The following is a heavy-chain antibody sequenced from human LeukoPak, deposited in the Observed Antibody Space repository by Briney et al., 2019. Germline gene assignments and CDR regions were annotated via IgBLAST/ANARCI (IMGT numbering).Heavy chain of an antibody. CDR3: ARHDILTGGGTFDP. CDR1: GYTFTSYG. J-gene: IGHJ5*02. D-gene: IGHD3-9*01. V-gene: IGHV1-18*01. Sequence: ASVKVSCKASGYTFTSYGISWVRQAPGQGLEWMGWISTYNGNPRYAQKVHGRVTMTTDTSTSTAYMELRSLRSDDTAVYYCARHDILTGGGTFDPWGQGTLVTVSS. CDR2: ISTYNGNP.